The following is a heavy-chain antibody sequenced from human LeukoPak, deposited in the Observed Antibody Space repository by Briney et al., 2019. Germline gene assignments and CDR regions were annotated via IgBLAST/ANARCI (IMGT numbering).Heavy chain of an antibody. D-gene: IGHD3-10*01. CDR3: ARYYGSGRDGDY. J-gene: IGHJ4*02. CDR1: GGSFSGYY. Sequence: SETLSLTCAVYGGSFSGYYWSWIRQPPGKVLEWIGEINHSGSTNYNPSLKSRVTISVDTSKNQFSLKLSSVTAADTAVYYCARYYGSGRDGDYWGQGTLVTVSS. V-gene: IGHV4-34*01. CDR2: INHSGST.